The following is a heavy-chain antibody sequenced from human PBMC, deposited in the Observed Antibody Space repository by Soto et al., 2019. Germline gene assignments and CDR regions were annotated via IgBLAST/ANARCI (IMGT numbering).Heavy chain of an antibody. CDR2: IIPIFGTA. CDR1: GGTFSSYA. Sequence: QVQLVQSGAEVKKPGSSVKVSCKASGGTFSSYAISWVRQAPGQGLEWMGGIIPIFGTANYAQKFQGRVTNTADKSTSTAYMELSSLRTEDTAVYYCARSYYDSSGYLLYGGQGRYYYYYGMDVWGQGTTVTVSS. D-gene: IGHD3-22*01. CDR3: ARSYYDSSGYLLYGGQGRYYYYYGMDV. V-gene: IGHV1-69*06. J-gene: IGHJ6*02.